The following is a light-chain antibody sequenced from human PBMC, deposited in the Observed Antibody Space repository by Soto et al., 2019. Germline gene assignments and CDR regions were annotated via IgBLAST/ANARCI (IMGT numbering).Light chain of an antibody. CDR1: SSDVGSYNL. J-gene: IGLJ3*02. Sequence: QSALTQPASVSGSPGQSITISCTATSSDVGSYNLVSWYQQHPGKTPKLILYEANKRPSGVSNRFSGSKSGNTASLTISGLQTDDEADYYCCSFVAGGSTWVFGGGTKLTVL. CDR2: EAN. V-gene: IGLV2-23*01. CDR3: CSFVAGGSTWV.